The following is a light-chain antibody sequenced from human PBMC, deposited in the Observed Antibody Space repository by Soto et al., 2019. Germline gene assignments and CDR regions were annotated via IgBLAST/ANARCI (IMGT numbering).Light chain of an antibody. V-gene: IGKV1-9*01. J-gene: IGKJ2*01. CDR1: QGISSY. CDR2: AAS. CDR3: QQLNSNPYT. Sequence: DIPLTQSPSFLSASVGDRVTVTCRASQGISSYLAWYQQKPGKAPKLLIYAASTLQSGVPSRFSSSGSGTEFTLTISSLQPEDFATYYCQQLNSNPYTFGQGSKLEIK.